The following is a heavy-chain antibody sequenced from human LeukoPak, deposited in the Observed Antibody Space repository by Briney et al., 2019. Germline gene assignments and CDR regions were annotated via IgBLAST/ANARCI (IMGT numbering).Heavy chain of an antibody. CDR3: ARGKY. CDR1: GFTFSSYG. V-gene: IGHV3-23*05. D-gene: IGHD3-16*01. J-gene: IGHJ4*02. CDR2: ISDSGSYT. Sequence: PGGSLRLSCAASGFTFSSYGMSWVRQAPGKGLEWVSSISDSGSYTYYADSVKGRFTISRDNSKNTLSLQMNSLRAEATAVYYCARGKYWGQGTLVTVSS.